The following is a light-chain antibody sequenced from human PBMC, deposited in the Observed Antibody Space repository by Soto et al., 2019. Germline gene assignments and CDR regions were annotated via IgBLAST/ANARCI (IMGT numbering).Light chain of an antibody. V-gene: IGKV3-15*01. CDR3: QQYNNWRGT. CDR2: GAS. CDR1: QSVSSN. J-gene: IGKJ1*01. Sequence: EIVMTQSPATLSVSPGERATLSCRASQSVSSNLAWYQQKPGQAPRLLIYGASTRATGIPARFSGSRSGTEFTLTISSLLSEDFAVYYCQQYNNWRGTFGQGTKVEIK.